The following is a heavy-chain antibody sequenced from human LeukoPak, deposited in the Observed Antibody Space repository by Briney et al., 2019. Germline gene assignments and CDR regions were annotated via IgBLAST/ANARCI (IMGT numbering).Heavy chain of an antibody. CDR3: AREGSGHSSSWYVFRYFQH. J-gene: IGHJ1*01. V-gene: IGHV4-4*02. CDR2: IYHSGRT. D-gene: IGHD6-13*01. CDR1: GGSISSNTDW. Sequence: SETLSLTCAVSGGSISSNTDWWSWVRQPPGKGLEWIGEIYHSGRTNYNPSLKSRVTISVDKSKNQFSLKLSSVTAADTAVYYCAREGSGHSSSWYVFRYFQHWGQGTLVTVSS.